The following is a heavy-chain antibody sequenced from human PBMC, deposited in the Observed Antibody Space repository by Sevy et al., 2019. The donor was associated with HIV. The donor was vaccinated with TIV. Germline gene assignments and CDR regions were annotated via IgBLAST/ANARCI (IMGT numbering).Heavy chain of an antibody. V-gene: IGHV3-7*01. CDR2: IKADGSDK. J-gene: IGHJ4*02. CDR1: GFTFSANW. D-gene: IGHD3-16*01. CDR3: AHETFGRFES. Sequence: GGSLRLSCAASGFTFSANWMNWVRQAPGKGLEWVANIKADGSDKHYVNSVEGRFTISRDKAKNLLFLQMNSLRVEDTAVYYRAHETFGRFESWGQGTLVTVSS.